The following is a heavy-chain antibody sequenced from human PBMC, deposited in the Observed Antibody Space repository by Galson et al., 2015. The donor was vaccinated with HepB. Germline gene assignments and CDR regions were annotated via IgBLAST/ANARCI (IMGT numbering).Heavy chain of an antibody. D-gene: IGHD1-1*01. CDR3: PRTECGSAPCLPYYGMDV. J-gene: IGHJ6*02. Sequence: PGRGLEWIGTIYFSGRNYYNPSLKSRVPISVDTSKNQVSLKLRSVTAADSAVYYCPRTECGSAPCLPYYGMDVWGQGTTVTVSS. CDR2: IYFSGRN. V-gene: IGHV4-39*01.